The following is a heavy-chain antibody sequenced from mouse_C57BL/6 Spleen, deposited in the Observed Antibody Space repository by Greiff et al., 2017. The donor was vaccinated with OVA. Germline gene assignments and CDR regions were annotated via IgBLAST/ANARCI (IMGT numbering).Heavy chain of an antibody. CDR1: GYSFTGYY. J-gene: IGHJ2*01. D-gene: IGHD2-3*01. Sequence: EVQLQQSGPELVKPGASVKISCKASGYSFTGYYMNWVKQSPEKSLEWIGEINPSTGGTTYNQKFKAKATLTVDKSSSTAYMQLKSLTSEDSAVYYCARGGDGYYVPFDYWGQGTTLTVSS. CDR3: ARGGDGYYVPFDY. V-gene: IGHV1-42*01. CDR2: INPSTGGT.